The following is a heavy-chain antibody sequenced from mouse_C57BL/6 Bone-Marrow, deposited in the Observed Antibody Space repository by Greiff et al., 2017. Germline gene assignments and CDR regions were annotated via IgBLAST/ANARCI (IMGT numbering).Heavy chain of an antibody. CDR3: ARQAY. CDR2: ISSGGSYT. J-gene: IGHJ4*01. Sequence: EVQLQESGGDLVKPGGSLKLSCAASGFTFSSYGMSWVRQTPDKRLEWVATISSGGSYTYYPDSVKGRFTISRDNAKNTLYLQMSSLKSEDTAMYYCARQAYWGQGTSVTVSS. V-gene: IGHV5-6*01. CDR1: GFTFSSYG.